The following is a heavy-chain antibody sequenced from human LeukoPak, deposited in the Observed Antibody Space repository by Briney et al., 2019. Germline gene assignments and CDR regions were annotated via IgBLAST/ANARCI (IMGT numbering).Heavy chain of an antibody. CDR3: ARDLSGSYFQYFQH. J-gene: IGHJ1*01. D-gene: IGHD1-26*01. CDR2: ISYDGSNK. Sequence: GGSLRLSCAASGFTFSSYAMHWVRQAPGKGLEWVAVISYDGSNKYYADSVKGRFTISRGNSKNTLYLQMNSLRAEDTAVYYCARDLSGSYFQYFQHWGQGTLVTVSS. CDR1: GFTFSSYA. V-gene: IGHV3-30-3*01.